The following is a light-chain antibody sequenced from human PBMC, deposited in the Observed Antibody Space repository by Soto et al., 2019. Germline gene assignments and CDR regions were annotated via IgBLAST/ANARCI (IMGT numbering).Light chain of an antibody. Sequence: EIVLTQSPGTLSLSPGERATLSCRASLSVSSSYLAWYQQKPGQAPRLLIYGASSRATGIPDRFGGSESGTDFTLTISRLEPEDFAVYYCQQYGSSPITFGQGTRLEIK. J-gene: IGKJ5*01. CDR3: QQYGSSPIT. CDR2: GAS. V-gene: IGKV3-20*01. CDR1: LSVSSSY.